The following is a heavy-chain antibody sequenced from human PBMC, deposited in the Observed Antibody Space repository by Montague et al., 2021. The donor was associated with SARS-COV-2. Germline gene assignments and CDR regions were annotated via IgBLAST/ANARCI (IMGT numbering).Heavy chain of an antibody. CDR2: ISYHGNT. J-gene: IGHJ4*02. V-gene: IGHV4-39*01. CDR3: ARRLDYWDSSGQRRHFDY. Sequence: SETLSLTCTVSGDSISSSSYDWGWIRRPPGKGLEWIGHISYHGNTNYNPSLKSRVTISIDTSRNQFSLKVSSVTATDTAIYYCARRLDYWDSSGQRRHFDYGGQGTVVTVSS. CDR1: GDSISSSSYD. D-gene: IGHD6-19*01.